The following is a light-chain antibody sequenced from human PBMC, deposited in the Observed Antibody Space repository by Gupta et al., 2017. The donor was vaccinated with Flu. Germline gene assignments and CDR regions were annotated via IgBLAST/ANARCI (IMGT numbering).Light chain of an antibody. Sequence: QSVLTQPPSASGTPGQRVTISCSGSSFNIGSRAVNWYQQLPRTAPKLLIYNNDLRPSGAPDRYSGSKSGTSASLAISGLQSEDEADYYCAAWDDSRNAWLFGGGTKLTVL. CDR1: SFNIGSRA. J-gene: IGLJ3*02. CDR2: NND. V-gene: IGLV1-44*01. CDR3: AAWDDSRNAWL.